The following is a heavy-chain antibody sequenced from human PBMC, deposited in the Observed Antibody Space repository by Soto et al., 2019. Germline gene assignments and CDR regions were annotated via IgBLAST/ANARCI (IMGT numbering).Heavy chain of an antibody. D-gene: IGHD1-1*01. CDR1: GFTFSSYS. Sequence: EVQVVESGGGLVKPGGSLRLSCAASGFTFSSYSMNWVRQAPGKGLEWVSSISASSSYIYYADSLKGRFTISRDNAKNSLDLQMNSLRVEDTAVYYCARAKETELYDAFDVWGQGTMVTVSS. CDR2: ISASSSYI. V-gene: IGHV3-21*01. J-gene: IGHJ3*01. CDR3: ARAKETELYDAFDV.